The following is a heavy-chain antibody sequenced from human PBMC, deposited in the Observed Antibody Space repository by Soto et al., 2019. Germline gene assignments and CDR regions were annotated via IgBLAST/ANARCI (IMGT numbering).Heavy chain of an antibody. V-gene: IGHV1-2*02. CDR2: INPNSGGT. D-gene: IGHD4-17*01. CDR1: GYTFTGYY. J-gene: IGHJ3*02. Sequence: ASVKVSCKASGYTFTGYYMHWVRQAPGQGLEWMGWINPNSGGTNYAQKFQGRVTVTRNTSISTAYMELSSLRSEGTAVYYCARWTTVTTKAAFDIWGQGTMVTVSS. CDR3: ARWTTVTTKAAFDI.